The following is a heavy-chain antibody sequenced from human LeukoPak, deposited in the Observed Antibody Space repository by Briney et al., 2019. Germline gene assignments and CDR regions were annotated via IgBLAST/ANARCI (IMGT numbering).Heavy chain of an antibody. D-gene: IGHD3-10*01. J-gene: IGHJ4*02. CDR1: SGSISNSY. CDR3: AAVPESYYTVYYFNY. Sequence: PSETLSLTCTVSSGSISNSYWTWIRQHPGEGLEWIAYIYYSGNTKYNPSLKSRVTISLDTSKNQFSLKMTSLTAADTAVYYCAAVPESYYTVYYFNYWGQGTLVTVSS. V-gene: IGHV4-59*01. CDR2: IYYSGNT.